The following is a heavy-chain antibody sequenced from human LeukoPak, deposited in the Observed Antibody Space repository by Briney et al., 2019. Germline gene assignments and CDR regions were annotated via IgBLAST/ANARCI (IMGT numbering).Heavy chain of an antibody. CDR3: ARQVAVAGATNWFDP. V-gene: IGHV3-74*01. CDR1: GFTFSSYW. D-gene: IGHD6-19*01. Sequence: GGSLRLSCAASGFTFSSYWMHWVRQAPGKGLLWVARINGAQSDTIYADSVKGRFTISRDNSKNTLYLQMNSLRAEDTAVYYCARQVAVAGATNWFDPWGQGTLVTVSS. CDR2: INGAQSDT. J-gene: IGHJ5*02.